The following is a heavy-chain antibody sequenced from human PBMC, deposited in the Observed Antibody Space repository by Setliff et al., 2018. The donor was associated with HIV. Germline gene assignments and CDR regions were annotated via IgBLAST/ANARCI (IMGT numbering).Heavy chain of an antibody. D-gene: IGHD3-3*02. J-gene: IGHJ4*02. V-gene: IGHV3-48*01. CDR2: ISSSDTTT. Sequence: PGGSLRLSCAASGFTFSSYSMNWVRQTPGKGLEWVSYISSSDTTTYYADSVRGRFTISRDNYKNTWYLQMKSLRAEDTAVYYCAREDPPADFHFWSGRLADWGQGSLVTVSS. CDR3: AREDPPADFHFWSGRLAD. CDR1: GFTFSSYS.